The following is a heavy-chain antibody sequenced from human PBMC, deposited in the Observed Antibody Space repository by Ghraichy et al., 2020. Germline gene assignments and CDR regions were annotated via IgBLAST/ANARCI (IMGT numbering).Heavy chain of an antibody. V-gene: IGHV3-30*02. CDR3: AKDLLISGSYPSYFDY. J-gene: IGHJ4*02. CDR1: GFAFSNYG. D-gene: IGHD1-26*01. CDR2: IRSDGSRT. Sequence: LSLTCAASGFAFSNYGIHWVRHVPGKGLEWVAFIRSDGSRTDYVDSVKGRFTISRDNSKNTLYLQMNSLRREDTAVYYCAKDLLISGSYPSYFDYWGQGTLVTVSS.